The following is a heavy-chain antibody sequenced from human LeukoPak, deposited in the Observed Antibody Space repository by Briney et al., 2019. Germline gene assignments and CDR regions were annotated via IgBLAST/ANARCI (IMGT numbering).Heavy chain of an antibody. CDR3: ARMSPEWGYYYYGMDV. V-gene: IGHV4-4*07. Sequence: SETLSLTCTVSGGSISSYYWSWIRQPAGKGLEWIGRIYTSGSTNYNPSLKSRVTMSVDTSKNQFSLKLSSVTAADTAVYYCARMSPEWGYYYYGMDVWGQGTTVTVSS. CDR1: GGSISSYY. D-gene: IGHD7-27*01. CDR2: IYTSGST. J-gene: IGHJ6*02.